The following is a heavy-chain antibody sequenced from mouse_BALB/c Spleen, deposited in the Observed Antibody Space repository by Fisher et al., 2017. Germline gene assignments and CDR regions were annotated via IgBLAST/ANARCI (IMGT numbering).Heavy chain of an antibody. Sequence: KFKGKATLTADTSSSTAYMQLSSLTNEDSAVYYCARGWDGYYVYWYFDVWGAGTTVTVSS. D-gene: IGHD2-3*01. V-gene: IGHV1-50*01. J-gene: IGHJ1*01. CDR3: ARGWDGYYVYWYFDV.